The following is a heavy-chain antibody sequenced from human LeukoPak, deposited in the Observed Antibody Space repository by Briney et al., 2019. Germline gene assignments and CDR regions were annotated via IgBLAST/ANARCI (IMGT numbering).Heavy chain of an antibody. Sequence: GSLRLSCAASGFTFSSYGMHWVRQAPGKGLEWVAFIRYDGSNKYYADSVKGRFTISRDNPKNTLYLQMNSLRAEDTAVYYCAKVGDYYDSSGYYFDYWGQGTLVTVSS. D-gene: IGHD3-22*01. CDR1: GFTFSSYG. J-gene: IGHJ4*02. V-gene: IGHV3-30*02. CDR3: AKVGDYYDSSGYYFDY. CDR2: IRYDGSNK.